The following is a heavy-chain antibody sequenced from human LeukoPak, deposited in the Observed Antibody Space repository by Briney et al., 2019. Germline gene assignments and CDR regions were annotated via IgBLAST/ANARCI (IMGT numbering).Heavy chain of an antibody. Sequence: SETLSLTCAVSGGSISSSNWWSWVRQPPGKGLEWIGEIYHSGSTNYNPSLKSRVTISVDTSKNQFSLKLSSVTAADTAVYYCARLPGYSYGTDYWGQGTLVTVSS. V-gene: IGHV4-4*02. D-gene: IGHD5-18*01. CDR3: ARLPGYSYGTDY. J-gene: IGHJ4*02. CDR2: IYHSGST. CDR1: GGSISSSNW.